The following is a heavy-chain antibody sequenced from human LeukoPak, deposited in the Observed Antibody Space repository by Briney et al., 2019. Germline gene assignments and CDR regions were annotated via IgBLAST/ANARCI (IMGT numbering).Heavy chain of an antibody. CDR1: GFTFSESW. Sequence: GGSLRLSCAASGFTFSESWMTWVRQVPGQGLEWVAHINHEGGGIQSVDSVKGRFTISRDNAKGTMYLQMNSLRAEDTAIYHCATYINWVAGDVWGQGTTVIVSS. CDR2: INHEGGGI. D-gene: IGHD1-1*01. CDR3: ATYINWVAGDV. J-gene: IGHJ6*02. V-gene: IGHV3-7*01.